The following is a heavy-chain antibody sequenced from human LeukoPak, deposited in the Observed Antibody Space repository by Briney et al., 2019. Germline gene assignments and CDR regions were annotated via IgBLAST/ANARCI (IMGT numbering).Heavy chain of an antibody. Sequence: GGSLRLSCAASRFTFSSYAMHWVRQAPGKGLEWVAVISYDGSNKYYADSVKGRFTISRDNSKNTLYLQMNSLRAEDTAVYYCARDSSMDVWGQGTTVTVSS. CDR1: RFTFSSYA. CDR3: ARDSSMDV. J-gene: IGHJ6*02. CDR2: ISYDGSNK. V-gene: IGHV3-30*04.